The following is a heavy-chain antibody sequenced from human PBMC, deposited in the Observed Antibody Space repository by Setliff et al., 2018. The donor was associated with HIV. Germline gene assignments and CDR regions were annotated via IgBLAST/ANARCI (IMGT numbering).Heavy chain of an antibody. V-gene: IGHV4-4*02. CDR2: TYHSGTT. Sequence: SETLSLTCGVSGCSISSSNWWTWVRQPPGKGLEWIGDTYHSGTTNYNPSLKSRVAISVDKSKNEFSLKLTSVTAADTAVYYCASNKGGSTSYLDSRGQDTLVTVSS. CDR1: GCSISSSNW. CDR3: ASNKGGSTSYLDS. D-gene: IGHD6-13*01. J-gene: IGHJ4*02.